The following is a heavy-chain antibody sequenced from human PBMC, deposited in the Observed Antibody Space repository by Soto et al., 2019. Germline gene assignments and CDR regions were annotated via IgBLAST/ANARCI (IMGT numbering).Heavy chain of an antibody. CDR1: GFSFFDYG. D-gene: IGHD3-9*01. Sequence: GGSLRLSCTASGFSFFDYGFAWIRQAPGKGLEWVAVVTYDSSEKYYADSVKGRFTISRDNSKNTVYLQMDSLQHNDSALYYCGKAGGSELRYFDWPEVGVWGQGTLVTVSS. CDR3: GKAGGSELRYFDWPEVGV. CDR2: VTYDSSEK. J-gene: IGHJ4*02. V-gene: IGHV3-30*18.